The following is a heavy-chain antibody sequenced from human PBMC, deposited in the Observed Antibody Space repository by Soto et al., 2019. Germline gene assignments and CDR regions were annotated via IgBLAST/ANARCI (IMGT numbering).Heavy chain of an antibody. CDR1: GFTFSSYD. CDR2: IGTAGDP. Sequence: GGSLRLSCAASGFTFSSYDMHWVRQATGKGLEWVSAIGTAGDPYYPGSVKGRFTISRENAKNSLYLQMNSLRAGDTAVYYCARASKERLWEWPRPQYGMDVWGQGTPFSV. V-gene: IGHV3-13*05. CDR3: ARASKERLWEWPRPQYGMDV. J-gene: IGHJ6*02. D-gene: IGHD3-3*01.